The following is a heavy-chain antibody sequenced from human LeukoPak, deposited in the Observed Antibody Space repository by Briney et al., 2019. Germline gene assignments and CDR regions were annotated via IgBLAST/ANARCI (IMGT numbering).Heavy chain of an antibody. V-gene: IGHV3-9*03. CDR1: GFTFDDYA. CDR3: RAQRSGFPHVDH. J-gene: IGHJ4*02. D-gene: IGHD3-3*01. Sequence: PGGSLRLSCAASGFTFDDYAMHWVRHAPGKGLEWVSGISWNSGSIVYADSVKGRFTISRDNAKNSLYLQMNSLRAEDMALYYCRAQRSGFPHVDHWGQGTHVTVSS. CDR2: ISWNSGSI.